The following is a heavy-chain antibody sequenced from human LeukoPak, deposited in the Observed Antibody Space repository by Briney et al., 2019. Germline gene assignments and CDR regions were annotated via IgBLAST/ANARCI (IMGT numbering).Heavy chain of an antibody. J-gene: IGHJ3*02. Sequence: SETLSLTCAVYGGSFSGYYWSWIRQPPGKGLEWIGEINHSGSTNYNPSLKSRVTISVDTSKNQFSLKLSSVTAAATAVYYCARKADYGDSAYAFDIWGQGTMVTVSS. CDR1: GGSFSGYY. D-gene: IGHD4-17*01. CDR3: ARKADYGDSAYAFDI. CDR2: INHSGST. V-gene: IGHV4-34*01.